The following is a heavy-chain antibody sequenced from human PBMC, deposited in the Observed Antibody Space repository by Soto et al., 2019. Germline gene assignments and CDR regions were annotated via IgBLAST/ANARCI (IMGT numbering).Heavy chain of an antibody. CDR2: INPSGGST. D-gene: IGHD6-13*01. CDR1: GYTFTSYY. Sequence: ASVKVSCKASGYTFTSYYMHWVRQAPGQGLEWMGIINPSGGSTSYAQKFQGRVTMTRDTSTSTVYMELSSLRSEDTAVYYCARASGVSAAAGLNDYWGQGTLVTVSS. V-gene: IGHV1-46*03. J-gene: IGHJ4*02. CDR3: ARASGVSAAAGLNDY.